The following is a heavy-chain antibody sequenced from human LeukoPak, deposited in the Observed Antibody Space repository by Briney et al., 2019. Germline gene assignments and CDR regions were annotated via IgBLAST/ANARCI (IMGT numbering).Heavy chain of an antibody. J-gene: IGHJ5*02. CDR3: ARHGPLLCGGDCYSWWFDP. Sequence: GEALQISCKGSGYGFTSYWIGWGRRMPGKGGEWMGIIYPDDSDTRYSPSLQGQVTISADKSISTAYLQWSSLKASDTAMYYCARHGPLLCGGDCYSWWFDPWGQGTLVTVSS. D-gene: IGHD2-21*02. CDR2: IYPDDSDT. CDR1: GYGFTSYW. V-gene: IGHV5-51*01.